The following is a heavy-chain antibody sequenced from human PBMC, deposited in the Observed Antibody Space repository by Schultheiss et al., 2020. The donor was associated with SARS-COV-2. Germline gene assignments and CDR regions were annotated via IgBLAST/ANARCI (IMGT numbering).Heavy chain of an antibody. V-gene: IGHV4-30-2*01. CDR1: GGSISSGGYS. Sequence: SETLSLTCTVSGGSISSGGYSWSWIRQPPGKGLEWIGYIYYSGSTYYNPSLKSRVTISVDTSKNQFSLKLSSVTAADTAVYYCARAPHFDWYYYFDYWGQGTLVTVSS. J-gene: IGHJ4*02. CDR2: IYYSGST. CDR3: ARAPHFDWYYYFDY. D-gene: IGHD3-9*01.